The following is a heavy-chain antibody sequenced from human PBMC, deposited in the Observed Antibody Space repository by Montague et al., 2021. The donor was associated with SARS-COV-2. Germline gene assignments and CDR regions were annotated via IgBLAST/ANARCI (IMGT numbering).Heavy chain of an antibody. J-gene: IGHJ3*02. CDR2: IDNSGST. V-gene: IGHV4-59*01. CDR3: ARHGGNDAFDI. D-gene: IGHD4-23*01. Sequence: SETLSLTCTASGGSIGAYYWSWIRQPPGKGLEWIGYIDNSGSTNQKPSLESRVTMSVDTSKNQFSLKLNSVTAADTAVYYCARHGGNDAFDIWGRGTMVTVSS. CDR1: GGSIGAYY.